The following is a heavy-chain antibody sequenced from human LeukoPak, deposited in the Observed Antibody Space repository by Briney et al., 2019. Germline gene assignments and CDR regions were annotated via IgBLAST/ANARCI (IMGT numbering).Heavy chain of an antibody. CDR3: ASRGGDIVVVPAATYYYGMDV. CDR1: GGTFSSYA. J-gene: IGHJ6*02. Sequence: SVKVSCKASGGTFSSYAISWVRQAPGQGLEWMGGIIPIFGTANYAQKFQGRVTITADESTSTAYMELSSLRSEDTAVYYCASRGGDIVVVPAATYYYGMDVWGQGTTVTVSS. D-gene: IGHD2-2*01. CDR2: IIPIFGTA. V-gene: IGHV1-69*01.